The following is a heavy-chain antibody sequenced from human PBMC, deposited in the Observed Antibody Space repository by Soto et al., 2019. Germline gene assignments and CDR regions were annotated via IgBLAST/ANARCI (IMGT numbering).Heavy chain of an antibody. CDR2: IYYSGST. V-gene: IGHV4-31*03. CDR3: ARDGDRKTTVTSDYYYGMDV. D-gene: IGHD4-17*01. Sequence: LSLTCTVSGGSISSGGYYWSWIRQHPGKGLEWIGYIYYSGSTYYNPSLKSRVTISVDTSKNQFSLKLSSVTAADTAVYYCARDGDRKTTVTSDYYYGMDVWGQGTTVTVSS. J-gene: IGHJ6*02. CDR1: GGSISSGGYY.